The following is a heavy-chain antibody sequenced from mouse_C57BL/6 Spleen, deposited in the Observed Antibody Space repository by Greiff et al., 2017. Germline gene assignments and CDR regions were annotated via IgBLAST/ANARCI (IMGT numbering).Heavy chain of an antibody. J-gene: IGHJ1*03. CDR1: GYSITSDY. D-gene: IGHD1-1*01. V-gene: IGHV3-8*01. CDR2: ISDSGST. Sequence: EVKLLQSGPGLAQPSPSLSLTCTASGYSITSDYWNWLRQFPGNKLEYMGYISDSGSTYYNPSLKSRISITRDTSKNQYYLQLNTLTTDDTATYYCARTIIARHWYFDVWGTGTTVTVSS. CDR3: ARTIIARHWYFDV.